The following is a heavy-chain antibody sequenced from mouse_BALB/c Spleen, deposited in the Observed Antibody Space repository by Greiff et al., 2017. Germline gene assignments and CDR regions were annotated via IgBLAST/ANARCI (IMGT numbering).Heavy chain of an antibody. D-gene: IGHD2-4*01. CDR2: ISSGGST. Sequence: DVKLVESGGGLVKPGGSLKLSCAASGFTFSSYAMSWVRQTPEKRLEWVASISSGGSTYYPDSVKGRFTISRDNARNILYLQMSSLRSEDTAMYYCARGFYYDYPAWFADWGQGTLVTVSA. V-gene: IGHV5-6-5*01. CDR1: GFTFSSYA. J-gene: IGHJ3*01. CDR3: ARGFYYDYPAWFAD.